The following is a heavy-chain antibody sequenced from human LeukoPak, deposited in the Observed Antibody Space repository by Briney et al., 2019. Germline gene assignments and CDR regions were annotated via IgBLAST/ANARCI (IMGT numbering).Heavy chain of an antibody. CDR2: INSRGTTI. Sequence: GGSLRLSCAGSGFTFSSYWMHWVRQAPGKGLVWVARINSRGTTITYADSVKGRFTISRDNTKSTLFLQLNSLRAEDTAVYYCVRAAPLMVADPLAYWGQGTLVTVSS. CDR3: VRAAPLMVADPLAY. D-gene: IGHD4/OR15-4a*01. V-gene: IGHV3-74*01. J-gene: IGHJ4*02. CDR1: GFTFSSYW.